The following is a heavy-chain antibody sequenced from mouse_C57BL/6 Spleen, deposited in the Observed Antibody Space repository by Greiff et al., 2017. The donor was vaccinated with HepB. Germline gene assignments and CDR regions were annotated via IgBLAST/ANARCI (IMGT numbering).Heavy chain of an antibody. CDR1: GYTFTDYN. CDR3: ASRGYSNYGFFFAY. V-gene: IGHV1-18*01. J-gene: IGHJ3*01. D-gene: IGHD2-5*01. Sequence: EVQVVESGPELVKPGASVKIPCKASGYTFTDYNMDWVKQSHGKSLEWIGDINPNNGGTIYNQKFKGKATLTVDKSSSTAYMELRSLTSEDTAVYYCASRGYSNYGFFFAYWGQGTLVTVSA. CDR2: INPNNGGT.